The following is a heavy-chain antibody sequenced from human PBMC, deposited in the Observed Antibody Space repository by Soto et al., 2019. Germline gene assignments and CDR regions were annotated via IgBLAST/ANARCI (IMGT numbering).Heavy chain of an antibody. V-gene: IGHV1-18*01. Sequence: GQLGQSGAAVKKPGASVKVSCKASGYTFTSYGRSWVRQAPGQGLEWMGWISACNGETNDARKFQGIVTVTTDTATSTAYIERRSLRSDDTAVYYCARVGSYFFGFDYWGQGTLVTVSS. CDR1: GYTFTSYG. D-gene: IGHD1-26*01. CDR2: ISACNGET. J-gene: IGHJ4*02. CDR3: ARVGSYFFGFDY.